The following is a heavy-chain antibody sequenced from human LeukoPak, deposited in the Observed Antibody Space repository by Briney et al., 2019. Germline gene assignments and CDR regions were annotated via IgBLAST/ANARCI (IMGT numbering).Heavy chain of an antibody. V-gene: IGHV3-30-3*01. D-gene: IGHD3-16*01. CDR3: ARDLEEDMITFGGVPDY. CDR1: GFTLSSYA. CDR2: ISYDGSNK. J-gene: IGHJ4*02. Sequence: GGSLRLSCAASGFTLSSYAMHWVRQAPGKGLEWVAVISYDGSNKYYADSVKGRFTISRDNSKNTLYLQMNSLRAEDTAVYYCARDLEEDMITFGGVPDYWGQGTLVTVSS.